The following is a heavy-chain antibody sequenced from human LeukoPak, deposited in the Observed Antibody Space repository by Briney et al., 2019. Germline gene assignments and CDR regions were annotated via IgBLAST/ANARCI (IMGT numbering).Heavy chain of an antibody. CDR3: VREGLYSSSWYATNWFDP. J-gene: IGHJ5*02. CDR1: GYTFTSYD. D-gene: IGHD6-13*01. Sequence: ASVKVSCKASGYTFTSYDINWVRQATGQGLEWMGWMNPNSGNTGYAQKFQGRVTITRNTSISTAYMELSSLRSEDTAVYYCVREGLYSSSWYATNWFDPWGQGTLVTVSS. CDR2: MNPNSGNT. V-gene: IGHV1-8*03.